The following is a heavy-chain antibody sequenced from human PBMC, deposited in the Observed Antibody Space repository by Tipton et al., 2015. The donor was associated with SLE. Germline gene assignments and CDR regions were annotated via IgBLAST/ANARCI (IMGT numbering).Heavy chain of an antibody. CDR2: IKQDGSEK. Sequence: SLRLSCAASGFTFSSYWMRWVRQAPGKGLEWVANIKQDGSEKYYVDSVKGRFTISRDNSKNTLYLQMHSLRADDTAVYYCAKSLCRVIVGATPPFVDYWGQVTLATVSA. CDR1: GFTFSSYW. D-gene: IGHD1-26*01. J-gene: IGHJ4*02. CDR3: AKSLCRVIVGATPPFVDY. V-gene: IGHV3-7*01.